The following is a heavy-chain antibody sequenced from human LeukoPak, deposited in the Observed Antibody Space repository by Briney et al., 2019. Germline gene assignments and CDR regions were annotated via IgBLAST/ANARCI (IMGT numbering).Heavy chain of an antibody. CDR1: GFTVSSNY. D-gene: IGHD3-22*01. J-gene: IGHJ4*02. V-gene: IGHV3-23*01. CDR3: AKDGNRYDSSGNHYFDY. Sequence: GGSLRLSCAASGFTVSSNYMNWVRQAPGKGLEWVAGTSGSGGSTFYADSVKGRFTISRDNPKNTLYLQMNSLRVEDTAMYYCAKDGNRYDSSGNHYFDYWGQGTLVTVSS. CDR2: TSGSGGST.